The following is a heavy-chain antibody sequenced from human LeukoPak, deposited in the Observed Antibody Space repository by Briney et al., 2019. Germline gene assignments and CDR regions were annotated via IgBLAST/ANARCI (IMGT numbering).Heavy chain of an antibody. CDR1: GGSISTYY. J-gene: IGHJ6*03. D-gene: IGHD3-3*01. CDR3: ARGTTFGMVIPNYYYMDV. Sequence: PSETLSLTCTVSGGSISTYYWSWIRQPPGKGLEWIGYIFYSGSTTYKPSLKSRVTISVDTSQNQFSLILRSVTAADTAVYYCARGTTFGMVIPNYYYMDVWGKGTTVTVSS. V-gene: IGHV4-59*01. CDR2: IFYSGST.